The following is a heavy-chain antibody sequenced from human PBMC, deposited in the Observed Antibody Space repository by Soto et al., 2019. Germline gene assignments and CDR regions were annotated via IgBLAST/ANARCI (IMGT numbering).Heavy chain of an antibody. V-gene: IGHV4-31*03. CDR3: ARDTDYYDSSESYYYGMDV. CDR2: IYYSGST. D-gene: IGHD3-22*01. CDR1: GGSISSGGYY. Sequence: PSETLSLTCTVSGGSISSGGYYWSWIRQHPGKGLGWIGYIYYSGSTYYNPSLKSRVTISVDTSKNQFSLKLSSVTAADTAVYYCARDTDYYDSSESYYYGMDVWGQGTTVTVSS. J-gene: IGHJ6*02.